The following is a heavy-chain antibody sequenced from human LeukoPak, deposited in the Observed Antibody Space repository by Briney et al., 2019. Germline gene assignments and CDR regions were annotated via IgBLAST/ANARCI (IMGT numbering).Heavy chain of an antibody. CDR2: IYSGGYT. D-gene: IGHD1-7*01. J-gene: IGHJ4*02. CDR3: SSSNWNYVGYYFDY. CDR1: EFTVSSNY. V-gene: IGHV3-66*01. Sequence: TGGSLRLSCAASEFTVSSNYMSWVRQAPGKGLEWVSVIYSGGYTYYADSVKGRFTISRDNSKNTLYLQMNSLRAEDTAVYYCSSSNWNYVGYYFDYWGQGTLVTVSS.